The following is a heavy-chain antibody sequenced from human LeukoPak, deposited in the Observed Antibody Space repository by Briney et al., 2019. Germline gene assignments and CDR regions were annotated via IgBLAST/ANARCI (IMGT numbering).Heavy chain of an antibody. V-gene: IGHV4-34*01. D-gene: IGHD1-26*01. Sequence: SETLSLTCAVYGGSFSGYYWSWIRQPPGKGLEWIGEINHSGSTNYNPSLKSRVTISVDTSKNQFSLKLSSVIAADTAVYYCARGQTIVGAIDYWGQGTLVTVSS. CDR3: ARGQTIVGAIDY. CDR1: GGSFSGYY. J-gene: IGHJ4*02. CDR2: INHSGST.